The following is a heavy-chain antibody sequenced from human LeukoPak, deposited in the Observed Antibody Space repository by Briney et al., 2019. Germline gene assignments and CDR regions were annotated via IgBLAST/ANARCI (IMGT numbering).Heavy chain of an antibody. CDR2: IPRSCSSI. CDR1: GFIFTTYS. D-gene: IGHD2-15*01. J-gene: IGHJ5*02. V-gene: IGHV3-48*01. CDR3: ARPLLYCSGGSCYPTLFLS. Sequence: QPGGSLMLSCAASGFIFTTYSMSWVRQAPRKGLEWVSHIPRSCSSIYYAASVKGRFTISTDNAKISLYLQMHSLRAADPAVYYWARPLLYCSGGSCYPTLFLSWGEGDLGTVSS.